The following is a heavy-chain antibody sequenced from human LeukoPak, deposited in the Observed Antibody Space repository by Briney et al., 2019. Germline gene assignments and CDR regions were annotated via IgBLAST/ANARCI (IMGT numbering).Heavy chain of an antibody. J-gene: IGHJ6*02. Sequence: SGGSLRLSCAASGFTFSSYTMNWVRQAPGKGLEWVSCISSLSTTIYYADSVKGRFTISRDNAKNSLYLQMSSLRAEDTAVYYCASVSVWGQGTTVTVSS. CDR2: ISSLSTTI. CDR1: GFTFSSYT. V-gene: IGHV3-48*04. D-gene: IGHD5/OR15-5a*01. CDR3: ASVSV.